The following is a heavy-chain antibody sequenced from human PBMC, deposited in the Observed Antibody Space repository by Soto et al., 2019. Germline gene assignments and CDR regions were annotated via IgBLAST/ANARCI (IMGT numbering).Heavy chain of an antibody. V-gene: IGHV3-11*01. CDR2: ISNGGSTI. CDR1: GFTFSDYY. J-gene: IGHJ6*01. D-gene: IGHD3-22*01. CDR3: ARDQGTYHYDSSAAMDV. Sequence: QVQLVESGGGSVKPGGSLRLSCEGSGFTFSDYYMSWIRQAPGKGLEWVAYISNGGSTIYYADSVKGRFTISRDNAKKSLSLHMDSLRAEDTAVYYCARDQGTYHYDSSAAMDVW.